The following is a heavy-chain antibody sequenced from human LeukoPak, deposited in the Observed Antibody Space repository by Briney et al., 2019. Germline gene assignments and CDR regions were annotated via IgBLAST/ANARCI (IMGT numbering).Heavy chain of an antibody. Sequence: SETLSLTCTVSGGSISSSSYYWGWIRQPPGTGLEWIGRIYYSGRTNYNPSLKSRVTISVDTSKNQFSLKLSSVTAADTAVYYCARRITMVRGVHDYWGQGTLVTVSS. CDR1: GGSISSSSYY. CDR3: ARRITMVRGVHDY. V-gene: IGHV4-39*07. J-gene: IGHJ4*02. CDR2: IYYSGRT. D-gene: IGHD3-10*01.